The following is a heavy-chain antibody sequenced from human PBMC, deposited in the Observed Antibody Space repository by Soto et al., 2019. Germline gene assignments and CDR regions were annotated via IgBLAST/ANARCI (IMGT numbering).Heavy chain of an antibody. V-gene: IGHV3-53*04. J-gene: IGHJ3*02. CDR3: ARDLNYGDYWGAFDI. CDR1: GFTVSSNY. D-gene: IGHD4-17*01. CDR2: IYSGGST. Sequence: GGSLRLSCAASGFTVSSNYMSWVRQAPGKGLEWVSVIYSGGSTYYADSVKGRFTISRHNSKNTLYLQMNSLRAEDTAVYYCARDLNYGDYWGAFDIWGQGTMVTVSS.